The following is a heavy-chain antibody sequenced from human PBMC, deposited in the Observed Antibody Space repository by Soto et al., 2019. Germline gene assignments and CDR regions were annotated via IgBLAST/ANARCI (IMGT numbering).Heavy chain of an antibody. CDR2: IIPILGIA. V-gene: IGHV1-69*04. Sequence: ASVKVSCKASGGTFSSYTISWVRQAPGQGLEWMGRIIPILGIANYAQKFQGRVTITADKSTSTAYMELSSLRSEDTAVYYCARDLVSSGRSSGDYWGQGILVTVSS. CDR1: GGTFSSYT. CDR3: ARDLVSSGRSSGDY. J-gene: IGHJ4*02. D-gene: IGHD1-26*01.